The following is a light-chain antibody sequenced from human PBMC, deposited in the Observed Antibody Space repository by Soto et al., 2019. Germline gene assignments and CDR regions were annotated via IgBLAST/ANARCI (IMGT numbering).Light chain of an antibody. Sequence: DIQMTQSPSSLSASVGDRVTITCRASQDISHYLAWYQQRPGKGPKLLIYTASTLQSGVPSRFSGSGSGADFTLTISSLPPEDVATYYCQKYNSAPLTFGGGTKVEIQ. CDR3: QKYNSAPLT. J-gene: IGKJ4*01. CDR1: QDISHY. V-gene: IGKV1-27*01. CDR2: TAS.